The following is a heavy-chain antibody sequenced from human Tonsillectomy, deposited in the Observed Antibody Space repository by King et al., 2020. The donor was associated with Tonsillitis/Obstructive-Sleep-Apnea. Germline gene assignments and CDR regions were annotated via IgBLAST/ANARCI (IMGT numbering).Heavy chain of an antibody. J-gene: IGHJ6*03. CDR2: ISRCSSYT. V-gene: IGHV3-11*05. CDR1: GFTFSDYY. CDR3: ARDSVEGRDYYYMDV. Sequence: VQLVESGGGLVKPGGSLRLSCAASGFTFSDYYMSWIRQAPGKGLEWVSYISRCSSYTKYADTVKGRFTISRDNANNALYLQMNSLRAEDTAVYYGARDSVEGRDYYYMDVWGKGTTVTVSS.